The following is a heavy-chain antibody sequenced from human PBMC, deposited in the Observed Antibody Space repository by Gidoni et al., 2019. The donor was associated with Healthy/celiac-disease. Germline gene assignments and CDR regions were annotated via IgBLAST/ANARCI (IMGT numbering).Heavy chain of an antibody. CDR3: ARGYGYYYGSGNAPRGWFDP. CDR2: INHSGST. CDR1: GGSFSGYY. V-gene: IGHV4-34*01. D-gene: IGHD3-10*01. J-gene: IGHJ5*02. Sequence: QVQLQQWGAGLLKPSETLSLTCAVYGGSFSGYYWSWTRQPPGKGLEWIGEINHSGSTNYNPSLKSRVTISVDTSKNQFSLKLSSVTAADTAVYYCARGYGYYYGSGNAPRGWFDPWGQGTLVTVSS.